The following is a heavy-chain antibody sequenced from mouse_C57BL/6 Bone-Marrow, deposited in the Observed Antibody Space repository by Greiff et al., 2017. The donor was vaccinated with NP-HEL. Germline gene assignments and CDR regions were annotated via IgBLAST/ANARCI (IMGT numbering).Heavy chain of an antibody. D-gene: IGHD3-1*01. Sequence: QVQLKESGAELVKPGASVKISCKASGYAFSSYWMNWVKQRPGKGLEWIGQIYPGDGDTNYNGKFKGKATLTADKSSSTAYMQLSSLTSEDSAVYFCARGGATTGRGDMTMDYWGQGTSVTVSS. CDR1: GYAFSSYW. CDR2: IYPGDGDT. J-gene: IGHJ4*01. V-gene: IGHV1-80*01. CDR3: ARGGATTGRGDMTMDY.